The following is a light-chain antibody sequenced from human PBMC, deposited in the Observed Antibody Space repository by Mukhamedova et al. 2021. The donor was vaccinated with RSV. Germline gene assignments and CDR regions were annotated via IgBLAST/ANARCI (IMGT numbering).Light chain of an antibody. Sequence: RASQSISSWLAWYQQKPGKAPNLLIYKAPSLESGVPSRFSGPGSGTEFTLTISSLQPDDSATYYCQQYKTYSTTFGQGTKVEIK. CDR3: QQYKTYSTT. V-gene: IGKV1-5*03. J-gene: IGKJ2*01. CDR1: QSISSW. CDR2: KAP.